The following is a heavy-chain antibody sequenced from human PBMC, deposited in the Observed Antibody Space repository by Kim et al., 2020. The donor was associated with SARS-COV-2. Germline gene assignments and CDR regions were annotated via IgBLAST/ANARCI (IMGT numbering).Heavy chain of an antibody. D-gene: IGHD2-2*02. J-gene: IGHJ4*02. V-gene: IGHV3-30*02. CDR3: AKQDCSSTSCYRSAGNYFDY. Sequence: RFTISRDNSKNTLYLQMNSLRAEDTAVYYCAKQDCSSTSCYRSAGNYFDYWGQGTLVTVSS.